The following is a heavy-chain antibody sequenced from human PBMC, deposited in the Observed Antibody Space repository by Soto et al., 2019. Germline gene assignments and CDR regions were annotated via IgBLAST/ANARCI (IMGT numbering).Heavy chain of an antibody. J-gene: IGHJ6*02. V-gene: IGHV1-69*13. CDR2: IIPIFGTT. CDR3: VRLPSHGTYGMDV. CDR1: GGSFTYT. Sequence: SVKVSCKASGGSFTYTLSWVRQAPGQGLEWPGGIIPIFGTTNYAQKLDGRDTITADESTNTAYMELSNLRSEDTAVYYCVRLPSHGTYGMDVWGQGTTVTVSS.